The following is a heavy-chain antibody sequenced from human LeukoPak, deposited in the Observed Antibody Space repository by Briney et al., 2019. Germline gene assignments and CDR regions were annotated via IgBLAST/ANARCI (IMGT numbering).Heavy chain of an antibody. D-gene: IGHD3-10*01. J-gene: IGHJ4*02. Sequence: RASVKVSCKASGGTFISYTSSWVRQAPGQGREWMGRIIPILGIANYAQKFQGRVTITADKSTSTAYMELSSLRSEDTAVYYCARDFVQYYYGSGSLDYWGQGTLVTVSS. CDR1: GGTFISYT. CDR2: IIPILGIA. CDR3: ARDFVQYYYGSGSLDY. V-gene: IGHV1-69*10.